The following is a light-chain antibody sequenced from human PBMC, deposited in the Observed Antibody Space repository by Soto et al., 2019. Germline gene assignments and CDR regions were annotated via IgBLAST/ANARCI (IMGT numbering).Light chain of an antibody. V-gene: IGKV1-6*01. CDR2: AVS. CDR3: LQDHNLLT. Sequence: AIEMTQSPSSLSASVGDRVTITCRASQGIGSDLAWYQQRPGKAPKLLIYAVSSLQNGVPSRFSGSGSGTDFTLTISSLQPEDFAPYYCLQDHNLLTFGGGTKVETK. J-gene: IGKJ4*01. CDR1: QGIGSD.